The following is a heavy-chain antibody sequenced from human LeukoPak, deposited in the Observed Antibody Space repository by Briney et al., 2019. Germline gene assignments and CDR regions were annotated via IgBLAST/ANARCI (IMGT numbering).Heavy chain of an antibody. CDR1: GFTFSTYW. Sequence: GGSLRLSCAASGFTFSTYWMSWVRQAPGKGLEWVANINQHGSEEYYVDSVKGRFTISRDNAKNSLYLQMSSLRAEDTAVYYCARGRGSGGAADKGWYFDLWGRGTLVTVSS. D-gene: IGHD3-10*01. CDR2: INQHGSEE. J-gene: IGHJ2*01. V-gene: IGHV3-7*01. CDR3: ARGRGSGGAADKGWYFDL.